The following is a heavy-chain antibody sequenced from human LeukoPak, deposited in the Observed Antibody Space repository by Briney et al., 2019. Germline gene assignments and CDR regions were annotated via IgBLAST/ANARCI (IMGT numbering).Heavy chain of an antibody. Sequence: SETLSLTCTVSGGSISNYYWNWIRQPPGKGLEWIGYIYYTGSTNYNPSLKSRVTMSVDTSKNQFSLNLRSVTPEDTAIYYCARDFSSGSTVYYYYMDVWGKGTTVTVSS. CDR2: IYYTGST. D-gene: IGHD6-25*01. J-gene: IGHJ6*03. V-gene: IGHV4-59*01. CDR1: GGSISNYY. CDR3: ARDFSSGSTVYYYYMDV.